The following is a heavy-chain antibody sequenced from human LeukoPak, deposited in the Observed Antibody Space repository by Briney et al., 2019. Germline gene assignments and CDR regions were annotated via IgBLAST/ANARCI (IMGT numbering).Heavy chain of an antibody. Sequence: GSSVKVSCKASGGTFSSHAISWVRQAPGQGLEWMGGIIPIFGTANYAQKFQGRVTITADESTSTAYMELSSLRSEDTAVYYCARDRPRYCSSTSCYHWFDPWGQGTLVTVSS. D-gene: IGHD2-2*01. CDR1: GGTFSSHA. CDR2: IIPIFGTA. J-gene: IGHJ5*02. V-gene: IGHV1-69*01. CDR3: ARDRPRYCSSTSCYHWFDP.